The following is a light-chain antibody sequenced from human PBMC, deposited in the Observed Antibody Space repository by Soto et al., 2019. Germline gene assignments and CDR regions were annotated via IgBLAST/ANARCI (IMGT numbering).Light chain of an antibody. Sequence: EIVLTQSPGTLSLFPGERATLSCRASQSLRSDFVAWYQQKPGQAPRLLIYASSTRATGIPDRFSGSGSGTDFTLTITRLEPEDFAVYYCQQFGISPQTFGQGTKLE. J-gene: IGKJ2*01. CDR1: QSLRSDF. V-gene: IGKV3-20*01. CDR2: ASS. CDR3: QQFGISPQT.